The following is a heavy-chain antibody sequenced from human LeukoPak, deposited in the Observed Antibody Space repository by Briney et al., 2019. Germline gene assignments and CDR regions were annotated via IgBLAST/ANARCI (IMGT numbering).Heavy chain of an antibody. Sequence: GGSLRLSCAASGFTFSSYWMTWVRQAPGKGLDLVANINQDGNKEYYVDSVKGRFTISRDNANYSLYLQMNSLRAEDTAVYYCARGDAFSGDYWGQGTLVTVSS. CDR1: GFTFSSYW. V-gene: IGHV3-7*04. CDR2: INQDGNKE. CDR3: ARGDAFSGDY. J-gene: IGHJ4*02.